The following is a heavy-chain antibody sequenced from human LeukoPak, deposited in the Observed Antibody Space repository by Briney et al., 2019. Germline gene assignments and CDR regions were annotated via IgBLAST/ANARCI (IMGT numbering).Heavy chain of an antibody. CDR3: ARVAVSGTDWFDP. V-gene: IGHV6-1*01. J-gene: IGHJ5*02. Sequence: SQTLSLTCAISGDSVSSNSAAWNWIRQSPSRGLEWLGRTYYRSKWYNDSALSVKSRITINPDTSKNQFSLQLNSVTPDDTAVYYCARVAVSGTDWFDPWGQGTLVTVSS. CDR2: TYYRSKWYN. D-gene: IGHD6-19*01. CDR1: GDSVSSNSAA.